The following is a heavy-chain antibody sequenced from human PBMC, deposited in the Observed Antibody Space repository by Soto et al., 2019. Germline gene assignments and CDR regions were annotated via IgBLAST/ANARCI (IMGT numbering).Heavy chain of an antibody. V-gene: IGHV4-39*01. CDR2: SSYGGIA. J-gene: IGHJ4*02. CDR3: GRHRRETGTYARPLDY. Sequence: QLHLQESGPGLVKPSETLSLSCTVSGDSISSSDFFWGWVRQPPGKGLEWIGSSSYGGIAYHNPSLKSRVTMSIDTSKSHFSLRLTSVTAADTAVYYCGRHRRETGTYARPLDYWGPGTLVTVSS. D-gene: IGHD1-1*01. CDR1: GDSISSSDFF.